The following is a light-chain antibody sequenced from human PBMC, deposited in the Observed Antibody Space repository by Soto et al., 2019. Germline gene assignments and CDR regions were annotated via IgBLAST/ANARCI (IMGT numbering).Light chain of an antibody. Sequence: EIVLTQSPGTLSLSPGERATLSCRASQSVSSSYLAWYQQKPGQAPRLLIYVASSRATGIPDRFSGSGSGTDFTLPISRLEPEDFAVYYCQQYGSSPPRFTFGPGTKVDIK. V-gene: IGKV3-20*01. CDR1: QSVSSSY. CDR3: QQYGSSPPRFT. CDR2: VAS. J-gene: IGKJ3*01.